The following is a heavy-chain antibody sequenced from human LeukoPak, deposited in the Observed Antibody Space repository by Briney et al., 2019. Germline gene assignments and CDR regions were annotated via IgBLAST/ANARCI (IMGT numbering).Heavy chain of an antibody. Sequence: SGTLFLTCAVSGGSISSSNWWSWVRQPPGKGLEWIGEIYHSGSTNYNPSLKSRVTISVDKSKNQFSLKLSSVTAADTAVYYCARVGLWNDVNWFDPWGQGTLVTVSS. D-gene: IGHD1-1*01. CDR3: ARVGLWNDVNWFDP. J-gene: IGHJ5*02. CDR1: GGSISSSNW. V-gene: IGHV4-4*02. CDR2: IYHSGST.